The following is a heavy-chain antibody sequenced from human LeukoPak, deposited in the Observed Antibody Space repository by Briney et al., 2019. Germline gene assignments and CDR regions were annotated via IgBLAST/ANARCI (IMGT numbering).Heavy chain of an antibody. Sequence: GGSLRLSCAASGFTFSSYSMNWVRQAPGKGLEWVSYISSSSSTIYYADSVKGRFTISRDNAKNSLYLQMNSLRDEDTAVYYCASQYCGSTSCYGFDAFDIWGQGTKVTVSS. D-gene: IGHD2-2*01. CDR1: GFTFSSYS. CDR2: ISSSSSTI. V-gene: IGHV3-48*02. CDR3: ASQYCGSTSCYGFDAFDI. J-gene: IGHJ3*02.